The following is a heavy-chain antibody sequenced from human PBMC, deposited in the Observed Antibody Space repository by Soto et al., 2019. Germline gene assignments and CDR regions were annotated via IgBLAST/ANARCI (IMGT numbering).Heavy chain of an antibody. V-gene: IGHV4-34*01. Sequence: SETLSLTCAVYGGSFSGYYWSWIRQPPGKGLEWIGEINHSGSTNYNPSLKSRVTISVDTSKNQFSLKLSSVTAADTAVYYCARGNYVWGSYRYDYWGQGTLVTVSS. CDR2: INHSGST. CDR3: ARGNYVWGSYRYDY. CDR1: GGSFSGYY. J-gene: IGHJ4*02. D-gene: IGHD3-16*02.